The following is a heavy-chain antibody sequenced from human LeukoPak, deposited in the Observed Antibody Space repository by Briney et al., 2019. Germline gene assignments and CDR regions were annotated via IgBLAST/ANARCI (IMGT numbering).Heavy chain of an antibody. V-gene: IGHV4-4*02. CDR3: ASYLEGVWYFDL. Sequence: PSETLSLTCAVSDGSISSSNWWSWVRQPPGKGLEWIGEIYHSGSTNHNPSLKSRVTISVDKSKNQFSLKLSSVTAADTAVYYCASYLEGVWYFDLWGRGTLVTVSS. CDR2: IYHSGST. D-gene: IGHD1-1*01. CDR1: DGSISSSNW. J-gene: IGHJ2*01.